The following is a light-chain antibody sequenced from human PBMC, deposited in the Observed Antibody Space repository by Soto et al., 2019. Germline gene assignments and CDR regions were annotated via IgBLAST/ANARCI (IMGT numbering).Light chain of an antibody. CDR2: GAS. V-gene: IGKV3-20*01. Sequence: EIVLTQSPGTLSLSPGERATLSCRASQSVSSSYLAWYQQKPGQAPRLLIYGASSRATGLPDRFSGSGSGTDFPLTIRRLEPEDFAGYYCQQYGSSPWTFGEGTKVEL. J-gene: IGKJ1*01. CDR1: QSVSSSY. CDR3: QQYGSSPWT.